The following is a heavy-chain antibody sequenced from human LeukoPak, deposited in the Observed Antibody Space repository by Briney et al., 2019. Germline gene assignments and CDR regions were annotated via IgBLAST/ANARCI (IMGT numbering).Heavy chain of an antibody. CDR1: GFTVSNNY. D-gene: IGHD3-22*01. V-gene: IGHV3-53*01. Sequence: GGSLRLSCAASGFTVSNNYVTWVRQAPGKGLEWVAVIYSGGTTYYADSVKGRFTISRDNSKNTLYLQMNSLRVEDTAVYYCVRGPPQMMVPIYWGEGSLVSVCS. J-gene: IGHJ4*02. CDR2: IYSGGTT. CDR3: VRGPPQMMVPIY.